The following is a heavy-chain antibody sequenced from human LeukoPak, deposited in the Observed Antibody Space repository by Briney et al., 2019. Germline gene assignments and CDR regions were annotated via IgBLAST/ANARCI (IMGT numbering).Heavy chain of an antibody. D-gene: IGHD4-23*01. J-gene: IGHJ5*02. CDR3: TTSPAVAS. V-gene: IGHV3-53*01. Sequence: GGSLRLSCAASGFTVSNNYLTWVRQAPGKGLEWVSLIYSGGTTFYTDSVKGRFTISRDSSKNTLYLQMNNLKAEDTAVYYCTTSPAVASWGQGTLVTVSS. CDR2: IYSGGTT. CDR1: GFTVSNNY.